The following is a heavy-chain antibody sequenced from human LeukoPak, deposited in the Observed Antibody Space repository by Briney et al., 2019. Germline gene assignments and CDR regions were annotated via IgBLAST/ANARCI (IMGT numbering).Heavy chain of an antibody. CDR1: GGTFSSYA. CDR3: ARPGRGYSGYGY. CDR2: IIPIFVTA. Sequence: SVKVSCKASGGTFSSYAISWVRQAPGQGLEWMGGIIPIFVTANYAQKFQGRVTITADESTSTAYMELSSLRSEDTAVYYCARPGRGYSGYGYWGQGTLVTVSS. J-gene: IGHJ4*02. D-gene: IGHD5-12*01. V-gene: IGHV1-69*13.